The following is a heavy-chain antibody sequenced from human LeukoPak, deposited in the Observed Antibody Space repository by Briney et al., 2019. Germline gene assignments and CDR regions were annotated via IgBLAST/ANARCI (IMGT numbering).Heavy chain of an antibody. CDR3: ARDQGFKENYFDY. CDR1: GFTFSSYG. V-gene: IGHV3-33*01. Sequence: PGGSLRLSCAASGFTFSSYGMHWVRQAPGKGLEWVAVIWYDGSNKYYADSVKGRFTISRDNSKNTLYLQMNSLRAEDTAVYYCARDQGFKENYFDYWGQGTLVTVSS. CDR2: IWYDGSNK. J-gene: IGHJ4*02.